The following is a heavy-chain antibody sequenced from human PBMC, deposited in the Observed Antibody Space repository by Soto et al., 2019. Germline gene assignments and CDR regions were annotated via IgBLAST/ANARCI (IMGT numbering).Heavy chain of an antibody. CDR3: ARDREYYDSSGLYFDY. Sequence: SETLSLTCSVSGGSISDYYWSLIRQPPGKGLEWIGYTYYGWNTNYNPSLKSRVTISVDTSKNQFSLKLISVTAADTAVYYCARDREYYDSSGLYFDYWGQGTLVTVSS. V-gene: IGHV4-59*01. CDR2: TYYGWNT. D-gene: IGHD3-22*01. J-gene: IGHJ4*02. CDR1: GGSISDYY.